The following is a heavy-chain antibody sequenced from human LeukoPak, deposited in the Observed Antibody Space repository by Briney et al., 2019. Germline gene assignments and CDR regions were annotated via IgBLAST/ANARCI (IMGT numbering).Heavy chain of an antibody. CDR2: ISTSGGIT. CDR1: GFTFSSSA. V-gene: IGHV3-23*01. D-gene: IGHD5-18*01. CDR3: ANGYNYGLDY. Sequence: GGSLRPSCAASGFTFSSSAMSWVRQAPGKGLKWVSGISTSGGITYYSDSVKGRFTISRDNSKNTLYLQMNSLRAEDTAVYYCANGYNYGLDYWGQGTLVTVSS. J-gene: IGHJ4*02.